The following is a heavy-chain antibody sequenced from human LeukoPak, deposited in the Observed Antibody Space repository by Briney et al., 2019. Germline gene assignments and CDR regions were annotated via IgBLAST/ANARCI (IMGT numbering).Heavy chain of an antibody. Sequence: GWSLRLSCAASGFTFSGSAIHWVRQAAGKGLEWVGRIRSKASSYATSSAASVKGRFTISRDDSKNTAYLQMNSLKTEDTAVYYCTRDYGVLFDYWGQGTLVTVSS. CDR2: IRSKASSYAT. D-gene: IGHD4-17*01. J-gene: IGHJ4*02. CDR1: GFTFSGSA. V-gene: IGHV3-73*01. CDR3: TRDYGVLFDY.